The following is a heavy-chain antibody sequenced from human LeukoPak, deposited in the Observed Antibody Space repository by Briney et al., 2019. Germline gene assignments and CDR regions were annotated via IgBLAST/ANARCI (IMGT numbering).Heavy chain of an antibody. CDR2: IKQDGSEK. V-gene: IGHV3-7*03. J-gene: IGHJ4*02. D-gene: IGHD6-19*01. CDR1: GVTLSTFW. Sequence: PGGSLRLSCVASGVTLSTFWMTWVRQAPGKGLEWVDDIKQDGSEKNYVDSVKGRFTISRDNAKNSLYMQMNSLRVGDTAVYYCARGGIAMAGSMSLMDWGQGTLVTVSS. CDR3: ARGGIAMAGSMSLMD.